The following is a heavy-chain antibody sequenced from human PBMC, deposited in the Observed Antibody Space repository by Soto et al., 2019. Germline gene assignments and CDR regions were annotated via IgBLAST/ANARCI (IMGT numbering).Heavy chain of an antibody. V-gene: IGHV4-59*01. Sequence: SETLSLTCTVSGGSISNYYWSWMRQPPGKGLECIGYIYYNGATNYNPSLKSRVTMSVDTSKNPFSLKLSSVTAADTAVYYCARMSRDGYYLTPLNYRGQRTLVIVSS. CDR1: GGSISNYY. CDR2: IYYNGAT. J-gene: IGHJ4*02. CDR3: ARMSRDGYYLTPLNY. D-gene: IGHD1-26*01.